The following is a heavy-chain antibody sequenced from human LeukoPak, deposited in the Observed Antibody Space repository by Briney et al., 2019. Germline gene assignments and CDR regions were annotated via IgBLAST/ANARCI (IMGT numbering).Heavy chain of an antibody. CDR3: AKNSGYYHPYYIDS. D-gene: IGHD3-22*01. CDR2: TYHSRST. J-gene: IGHJ4*02. V-gene: IGHV4-38-2*02. Sequence: SETLSLTCIVSGYSISSGYYWDWIRQPPGKGLEWIGNTYHSRSTYYNPSLKSRVTISVDTSENQFSLKLNSVTAADTAVYYCAKNSGYYHPYYIDSWGQGTLVTVSS. CDR1: GYSISSGYY.